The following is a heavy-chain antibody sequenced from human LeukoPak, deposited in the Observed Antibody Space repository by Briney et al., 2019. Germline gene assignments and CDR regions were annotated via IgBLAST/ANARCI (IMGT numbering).Heavy chain of an antibody. CDR2: ISPSGNYI. J-gene: IGHJ4*02. V-gene: IGHV3-21*01. Sequence: GGSLRLSCAASGFTFSSHSMNWVRQAPGKGLEWVSSISPSGNYIYYADSMEGRFTISRDNAKNSLYLQMNSLRAEDTAVYYCARDLSSSTSCYSYWGQGTLVTVSS. CDR1: GFTFSSHS. D-gene: IGHD2-2*01. CDR3: ARDLSSSTSCYSY.